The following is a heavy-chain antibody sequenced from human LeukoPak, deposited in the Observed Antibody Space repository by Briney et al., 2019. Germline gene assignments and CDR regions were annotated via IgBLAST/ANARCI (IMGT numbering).Heavy chain of an antibody. Sequence: GGSLRLSCAASGFTVSSTYMAWVRQAPGKGLEWVSFMYSEDNKYYADSVKGRFTISRDNSKNTLYLQMYTLRADDTAVYYYARGVLGIIPIDYWGQGTLVTVSS. CDR2: MYSEDNK. D-gene: IGHD3-10*02. V-gene: IGHV3-53*01. CDR1: GFTVSSTY. CDR3: ARGVLGIIPIDY. J-gene: IGHJ4*02.